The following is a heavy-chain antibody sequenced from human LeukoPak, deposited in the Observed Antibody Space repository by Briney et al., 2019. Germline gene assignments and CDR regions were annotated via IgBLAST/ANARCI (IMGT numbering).Heavy chain of an antibody. V-gene: IGHV1-46*01. J-gene: IGHJ5*02. CDR3: ARDNSVGDNAWWFDP. CDR1: GYTFTSYY. CDR2: INPTGGST. Sequence: ASVKVSCKASGYTFTSYYRHWVRQAPGQGLEWMGLINPTGGSTGYAQKFQGRVTMTRHMSTSTDYMELSSLRSEDTAIYYCARDNSVGDNAWWFDPWGQGTLVTVSS. D-gene: IGHD1-26*01.